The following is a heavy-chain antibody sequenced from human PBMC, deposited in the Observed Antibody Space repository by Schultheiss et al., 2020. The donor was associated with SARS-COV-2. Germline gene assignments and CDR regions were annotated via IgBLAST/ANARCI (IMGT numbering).Heavy chain of an antibody. D-gene: IGHD5-24*01. CDR1: GGSISSYY. V-gene: IGHV4-34*01. Sequence: SETLSLTCTVSGGSISSYYWSWIRQPAGKGLEWIGEINHSGSTNYNPSLKSRVTISVDTSKNQFSLKLSSVTAADTAVYYCSSALDGYSLYWGQGTLVTVSS. CDR2: INHSGST. J-gene: IGHJ4*02. CDR3: SSALDGYSLY.